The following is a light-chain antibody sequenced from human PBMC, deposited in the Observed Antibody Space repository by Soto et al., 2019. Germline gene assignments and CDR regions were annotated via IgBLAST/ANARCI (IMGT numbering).Light chain of an antibody. V-gene: IGKV3-20*01. CDR2: AAS. CDR1: QSVTSNY. J-gene: IGKJ1*01. Sequence: DIVLTQSPGTLSLSPGERATLSCRASQSVTSNYLAWYQHKPGQAPRLLIYAASSRATGIPDRFSGSGSGTDFTLTSSRLEPEDFAVYYCHQYGSSPRGTFGQGTKVEIK. CDR3: HQYGSSPRGT.